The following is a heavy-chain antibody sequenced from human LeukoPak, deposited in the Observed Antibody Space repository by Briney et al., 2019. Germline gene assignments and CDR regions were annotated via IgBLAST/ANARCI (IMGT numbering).Heavy chain of an antibody. V-gene: IGHV4-34*01. Sequence: PSETLSLTCAVYGGSFSGYYWSWIRQPPGKGLEWIGEINHSGSTNYNPSLKSRVTISVDTSKNQFSLKLSSVTAADTAVYYCARDCPNNYFDYWGQGTLVTVSA. D-gene: IGHD2-15*01. CDR1: GGSFSGYY. CDR3: ARDCPNNYFDY. J-gene: IGHJ4*02. CDR2: INHSGST.